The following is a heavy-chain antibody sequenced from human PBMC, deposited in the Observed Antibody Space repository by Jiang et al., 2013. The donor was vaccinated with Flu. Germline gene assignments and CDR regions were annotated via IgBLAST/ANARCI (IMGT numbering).Heavy chain of an antibody. V-gene: IGHV5-51*01. CDR2: IYLDDSDT. J-gene: IGHJ4*02. D-gene: IGHD2-15*01. CDR3: ARLGADCRGTAWCYFDS. Sequence: GAEVKKPGESLKISCEGSAYKFTSYWIGWVRQMPGKGLEWMGIIYLDDSDTKYSPSFQGQVTISADKSISTAYLQWSSLKASDSAMYYCARLGADCRGTAWCYFDSWGQGTLVSVPS. CDR1: AYKFTSYW.